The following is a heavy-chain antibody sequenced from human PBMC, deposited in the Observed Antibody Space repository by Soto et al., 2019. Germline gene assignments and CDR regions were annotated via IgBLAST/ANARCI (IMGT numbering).Heavy chain of an antibody. CDR2: ISYDGSNK. CDR1: GFTFSSYA. J-gene: IGHJ5*02. CDR3: ARDHVEYSSSPSWFDP. Sequence: HPGGSLRLSCAASGFTFSSYAMHWVRQAPGKGLEWVAVISYDGSNKYYADSVKGRFTISRDNSKNTLYLQMNSLRAEDTAVYYCARDHVEYSSSPSWFDPWGQGTLVTVSS. V-gene: IGHV3-30-3*01. D-gene: IGHD6-6*01.